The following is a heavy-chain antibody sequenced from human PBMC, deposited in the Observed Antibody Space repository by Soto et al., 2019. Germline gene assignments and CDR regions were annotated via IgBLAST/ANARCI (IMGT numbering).Heavy chain of an antibody. CDR3: ARHVPKSLEYHGYDFLRARFDP. Sequence: QLQLQESGPGLVKPSETLSLTCSVSGGSISSSAYYWSWIRQPPGKGLEWIASIYYSGHTYSNPSLKSRVIISMDTSKNQFSLKVNSVTAADTALYYWARHVPKSLEYHGYDFLRARFDPWGQGARVTVST. CDR2: IYYSGHT. J-gene: IGHJ5*02. D-gene: IGHD5-12*01. CDR1: GGSISSSAYY. V-gene: IGHV4-39*01.